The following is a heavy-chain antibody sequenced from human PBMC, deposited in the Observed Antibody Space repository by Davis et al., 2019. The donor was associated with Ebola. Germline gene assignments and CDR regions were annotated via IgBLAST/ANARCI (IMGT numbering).Heavy chain of an antibody. CDR1: EFTFSGYA. CDR2: ISGSGGST. CDR3: ARGIGED. D-gene: IGHD2-21*01. J-gene: IGHJ4*02. Sequence: GESLKISCAASEFTFSGYAMSWVRQAPGRGLEWVSAISGSGGSTYYAGSVKGRFTISRDNSRNTLYLQMNSLRAEDTAVYYCARGIGEDWGQGTLVTVSS. V-gene: IGHV3-23*01.